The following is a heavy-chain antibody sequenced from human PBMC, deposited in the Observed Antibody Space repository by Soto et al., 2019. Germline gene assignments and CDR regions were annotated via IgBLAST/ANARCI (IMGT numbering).Heavy chain of an antibody. CDR3: AKGSGIVGAKTFDY. V-gene: IGHV3-30*18. D-gene: IGHD1-26*01. CDR1: GFTFSSHA. CDR2: ISYDGSNK. Sequence: SLRLSCAASGFTFSSHAIHWVRQAPGKGLEWVAVISYDGSNKYYADSVKGRFTISRDNSKNTLYLQMNTLRAEGTAVYYCAKGSGIVGAKTFDYWGQGTLVTVSS. J-gene: IGHJ4*02.